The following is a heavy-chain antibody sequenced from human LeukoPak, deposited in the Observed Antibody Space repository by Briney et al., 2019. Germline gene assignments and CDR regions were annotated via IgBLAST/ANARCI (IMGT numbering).Heavy chain of an antibody. D-gene: IGHD4-17*01. Sequence: PGGSLRLSCAASGFTVSSNYMSWVRQAPGKGLGWVSVIYSGGSTYYADSVKGRFTISRDNSKNTLYLQMNSLRAEDTAVYYCARGPGLTTVTTYPWDYWGQGTLVTVSS. CDR3: ARGPGLTTVTTYPWDY. V-gene: IGHV3-53*01. CDR2: IYSGGST. J-gene: IGHJ4*02. CDR1: GFTVSSNY.